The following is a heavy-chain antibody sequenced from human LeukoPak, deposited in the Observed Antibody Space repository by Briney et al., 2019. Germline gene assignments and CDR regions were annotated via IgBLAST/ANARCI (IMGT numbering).Heavy chain of an antibody. J-gene: IGHJ4*02. CDR3: ARVRYSGYDMPFDY. CDR2: IYYSGST. V-gene: IGHV4-39*01. Sequence: SETLSLTCTVSGGSISSSSYYWGWIRQPPGKGLEWIGSIYYSGSTYYNPSLKSRVTISVDTSKNQFSLKLSSVTAADTAVYYCARVRYSGYDMPFDYWGQGTLVTVSS. D-gene: IGHD5-12*01. CDR1: GGSISSSSYY.